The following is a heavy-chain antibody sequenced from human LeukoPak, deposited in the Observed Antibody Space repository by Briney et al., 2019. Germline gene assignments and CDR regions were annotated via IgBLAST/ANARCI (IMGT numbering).Heavy chain of an antibody. CDR1: VGTYISYV. CDR3: ARGLPRSAFDI. CDR2: IIPIFGTA. D-gene: IGHD3-16*01. V-gene: IGHV1-69*13. J-gene: IGHJ3*02. Sequence: SVKVSCKASVGTYISYVISWVRQAPGQGLEWMGGIIPIFGTANYAEKFQGRVTITADESTSTAYMELRSLRSEDTVVYYCARGLPRSAFDIWGQGTMVTVSS.